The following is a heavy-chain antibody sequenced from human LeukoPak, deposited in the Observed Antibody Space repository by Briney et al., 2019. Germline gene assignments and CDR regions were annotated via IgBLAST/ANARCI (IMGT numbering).Heavy chain of an antibody. CDR3: AREPAYCSSTSCPRGGFDP. D-gene: IGHD2-2*01. Sequence: SETLSLTCTVSGGSFRSSSYYWGWIRQTPGKGLEWIGYIYYSGSTYYNPSLKSRVTISVDTSKNQFSLKLSSVTAADTAVYYCAREPAYCSSTSCPRGGFDPWGQGTLVTVSS. V-gene: IGHV4-30-4*08. CDR1: GGSFRSSSYY. CDR2: IYYSGST. J-gene: IGHJ5*02.